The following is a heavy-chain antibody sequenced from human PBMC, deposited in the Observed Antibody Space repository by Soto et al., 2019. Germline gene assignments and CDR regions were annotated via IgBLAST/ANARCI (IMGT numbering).Heavy chain of an antibody. J-gene: IGHJ4*02. CDR1: GGPISSYD. CDR3: ARRYGYSFDY. V-gene: IGHV4-59*08. Sequence: SETLSLTCTVSGGPISSYDWSWIRQPPGKGLEWIGYIYYSGSTNYNPSLKSRVTISVDTSKNQFSLKLSSVTAADTAVYYCARRYGYSFDYWGQGTLVTVSS. D-gene: IGHD1-1*01. CDR2: IYYSGST.